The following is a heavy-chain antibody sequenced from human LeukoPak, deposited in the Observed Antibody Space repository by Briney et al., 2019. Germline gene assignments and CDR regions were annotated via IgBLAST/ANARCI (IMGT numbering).Heavy chain of an antibody. Sequence: SQTLSLTCTVSGGSISSGGYYWSWIRQHPGKGLEWIGYIYYSGSTCYNPSLKSRVTISVDTSKNQFSLKLSSVTAADTAVYYCARVARGRRPNSGNCDYWGQGTLVTVSS. CDR1: GGSISSGGYY. V-gene: IGHV4-31*03. CDR2: IYYSGST. J-gene: IGHJ4*02. D-gene: IGHD5-12*01. CDR3: ARVARGRRPNSGNCDY.